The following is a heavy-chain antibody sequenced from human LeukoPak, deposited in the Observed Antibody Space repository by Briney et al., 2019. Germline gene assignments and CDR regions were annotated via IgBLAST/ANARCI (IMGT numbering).Heavy chain of an antibody. J-gene: IGHJ1*01. CDR1: GGSFSGYY. D-gene: IGHD3-22*01. CDR2: INHSGST. Sequence: PSETLSLTCAVYGGSFSGYYWSWIRQPPGNGLEWIGEINHSGSTNYNPSLKSRVTISVDTSKNQFSLKLSSVTAADTAVYYCASSPRRSYYDSSGYYGIEYFQHWGQGTLVTVSS. V-gene: IGHV4-34*01. CDR3: ASSPRRSYYDSSGYYGIEYFQH.